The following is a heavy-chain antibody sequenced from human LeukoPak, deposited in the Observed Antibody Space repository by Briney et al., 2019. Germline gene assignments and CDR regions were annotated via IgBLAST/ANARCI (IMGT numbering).Heavy chain of an antibody. CDR2: IYYSGST. Sequence: PSETLSLTCTVSGASISSSSYYWGWIRQPPGKGLEWIGSIYYSGSTHYNPSLKSRVTISVDTSKNQFSLKLSYVTAEDTAVYYCARGGGSWYDYFGYWGQGTLVTVSS. CDR3: ARGGGSWYDYFGY. V-gene: IGHV4-39*01. J-gene: IGHJ4*02. D-gene: IGHD6-13*01. CDR1: GASISSSSYY.